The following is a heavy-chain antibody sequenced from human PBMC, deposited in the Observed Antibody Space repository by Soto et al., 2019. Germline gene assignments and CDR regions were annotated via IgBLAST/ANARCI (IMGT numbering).Heavy chain of an antibody. CDR3: ARDQTVAGPTTFDY. D-gene: IGHD6-19*01. J-gene: IGHJ4*02. V-gene: IGHV3-74*01. Sequence: GGSLRLSCAAFGFTFSSYWMHWVRQTPGKGLVWVSRIDIAGSTTTYADSVKGRFTISRDNAKNTLYLQMNSLRAEDAAVYYCARDQTVAGPTTFDYCGQGTLVTVSS. CDR1: GFTFSSYW. CDR2: IDIAGSTT.